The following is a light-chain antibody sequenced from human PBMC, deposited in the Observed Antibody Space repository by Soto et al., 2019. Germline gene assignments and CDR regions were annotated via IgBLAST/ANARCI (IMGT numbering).Light chain of an antibody. J-gene: IGLJ1*01. CDR3: SSYTSSSTDV. CDR1: SSDVGGYNY. V-gene: IGLV2-14*01. CDR2: EVS. Sequence: QSVLTQPASVSGSPGQSITISCTGTSSDVGGYNYVSWYQQHPGKAPKLMIYEVSNRPSGASNRFSGSKSGETASLTISGLQAEDEADYYCSSYTSSSTDVFGTGTKVTVL.